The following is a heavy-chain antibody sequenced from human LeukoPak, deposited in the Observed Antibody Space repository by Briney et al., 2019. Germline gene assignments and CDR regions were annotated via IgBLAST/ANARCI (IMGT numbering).Heavy chain of an antibody. CDR3: AKDRIAARRSGYYYYYYIDV. CDR2: ISWNSGSI. J-gene: IGHJ6*03. V-gene: IGHV3-9*01. D-gene: IGHD6-6*01. Sequence: PGGSLRLSCAASGFTFDDYAMHWVRQAPGKGLEWVSGISWNSGSIGYADSVKGRFTISRDNAKNSLYLQMNSLRAEDTALYYCAKDRIAARRSGYYYYYYIDVWGKGTTVTVSS. CDR1: GFTFDDYA.